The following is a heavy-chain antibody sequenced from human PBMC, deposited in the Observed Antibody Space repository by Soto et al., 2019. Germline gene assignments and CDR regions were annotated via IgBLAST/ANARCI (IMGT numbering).Heavy chain of an antibody. CDR2: ISYDGSNK. CDR3: AKGLWDCSSTSCSQRGGYYYGIDV. CDR1: GFTFSSYG. J-gene: IGHJ6*02. D-gene: IGHD2-2*01. Sequence: GGSLRLSCAASGFTFSSYGMHWVRQAPGKGLEWVAVISYDGSNKYYADSVKGRFTISRDNSKNTLYLQMNSLRAEDTAVYYCAKGLWDCSSTSCSQRGGYYYGIDVWGQGITVTDSS. V-gene: IGHV3-30*18.